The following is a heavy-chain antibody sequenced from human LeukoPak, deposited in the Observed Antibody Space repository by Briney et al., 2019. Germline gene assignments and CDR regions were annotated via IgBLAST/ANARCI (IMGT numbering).Heavy chain of an antibody. CDR3: ARVDDRSGYPSSRPSFDI. J-gene: IGHJ3*02. Sequence: SVKVSCKASGGTFSSYAISWVRQAPGQGLEWMGGIIPIFGATNYAQNFQGRVTITTDESTSTAYMELSSLRSEDTAVYYCARVDDRSGYPSSRPSFDIWGQGTMVTVSS. D-gene: IGHD3-22*01. CDR2: IIPIFGAT. V-gene: IGHV1-69*05. CDR1: GGTFSSYA.